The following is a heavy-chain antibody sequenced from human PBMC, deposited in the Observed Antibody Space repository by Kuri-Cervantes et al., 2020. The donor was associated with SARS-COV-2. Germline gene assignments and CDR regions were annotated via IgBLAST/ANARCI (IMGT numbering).Heavy chain of an antibody. V-gene: IGHV3-11*04. D-gene: IGHD5-18*01. CDR1: GFTFSDYY. CDR2: ISSSGSTI. CDR3: ARDRKAVDTAMDY. Sequence: GESLKISCAASGFTFSDYYMSWIRQAPGKGLEWVSYISSSGSTIYYADSVKGRFTISRDNAKNSLYLQMNSLRAEDTAVYYCARDRKAVDTAMDYWGQGTLVTVSS. J-gene: IGHJ4*02.